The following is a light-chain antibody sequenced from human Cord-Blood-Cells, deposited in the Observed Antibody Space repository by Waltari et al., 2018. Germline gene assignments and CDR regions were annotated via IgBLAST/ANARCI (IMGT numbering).Light chain of an antibody. J-gene: IGKJ2*01. Sequence: EIVMTQSPATLSVSPGERATLSCRARQSVSSNLAWYQQKPGQAPRLLIYGASTRATGIPARFSGSGSGTEFTLTISSLQSEDFAVYYCQRYNNWPLYTFGQGTKLEIK. CDR3: QRYNNWPLYT. CDR1: QSVSSN. V-gene: IGKV3-15*01. CDR2: GAS.